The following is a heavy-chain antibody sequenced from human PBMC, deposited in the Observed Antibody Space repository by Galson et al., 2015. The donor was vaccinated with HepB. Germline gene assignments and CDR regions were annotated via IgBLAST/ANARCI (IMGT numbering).Heavy chain of an antibody. V-gene: IGHV1-18*01. D-gene: IGHD3-3*01. Sequence: SVKVSCKASGYTFTSYGISWVRQAPGQGLEWMGWISAYNGNTDYAQKLQGRVTMTTDTSTSTAYMELRSLRSDDTAVYYCARGGDTNFWSGYWTSSNSGDNYYYMDVWGKGTTVTVSS. CDR1: GYTFTSYG. CDR3: ARGGDTNFWSGYWTSSNSGDNYYYMDV. CDR2: ISAYNGNT. J-gene: IGHJ6*03.